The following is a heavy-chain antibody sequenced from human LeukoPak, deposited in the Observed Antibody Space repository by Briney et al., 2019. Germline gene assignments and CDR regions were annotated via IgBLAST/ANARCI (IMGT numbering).Heavy chain of an antibody. CDR3: ARIAAAGMGAFDI. Sequence: SETLSLTCTVSGGSVSSGSYYWSWIRQPPGKGLEWIGYIYYSGSTNYNPSLKSRVTISVDTSKNQFSLKLSSVTAADTAVYYCARIAAAGMGAFDIWGQGTMVTVSS. J-gene: IGHJ3*02. CDR2: IYYSGST. CDR1: GGSVSSGSYY. V-gene: IGHV4-61*01. D-gene: IGHD6-13*01.